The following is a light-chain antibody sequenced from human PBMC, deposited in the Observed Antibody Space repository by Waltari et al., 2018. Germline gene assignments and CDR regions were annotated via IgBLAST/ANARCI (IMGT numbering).Light chain of an antibody. V-gene: IGKV4-1*01. CDR1: QNVTNK. CDR3: QQYDNTPFT. J-gene: IGKJ3*01. Sequence: DVVVTPSPDSLALSLGERATINCKSSQNVTNKLAWYQQNPGQPPNLLIYWASTRASGVPDRFSVSWSGTDFTLTISSLQADDVAVYYCQQYDNTPFTFGPGTKVDIK. CDR2: WAS.